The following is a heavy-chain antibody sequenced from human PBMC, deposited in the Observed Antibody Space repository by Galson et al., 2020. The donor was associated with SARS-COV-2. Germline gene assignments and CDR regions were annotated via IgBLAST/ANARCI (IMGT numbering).Heavy chain of an antibody. CDR2: IWYDGSNK. CDR3: ARENAWYYDFWSGYQNNWFDP. CDR1: GFTFSSYG. D-gene: IGHD3-3*01. Sequence: GGSLRLSCAASGFTFSSYGMHWVRQAPGKGLEWVAVIWYDGSNKYYADSVKGRFTISRDNSKNTLYLQMNSLRAEDTAVYYCARENAWYYDFWSGYQNNWFDPWGQGTLVTVSS. J-gene: IGHJ5*02. V-gene: IGHV3-33*01.